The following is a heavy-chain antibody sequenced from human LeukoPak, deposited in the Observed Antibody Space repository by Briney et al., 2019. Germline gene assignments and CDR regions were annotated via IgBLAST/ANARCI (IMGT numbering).Heavy chain of an antibody. Sequence: PGGSLRLSCAASGFTFSGYWMSWLRQAPGRGLEWVANIKQDGSEKSYVDSVKGRFAISRDNAKNSLYLQMNSLRAEDTAVYYCTRGTNNDHWGQGTLVTVSS. CDR2: IKQDGSEK. J-gene: IGHJ4*02. CDR3: TRGTNNDH. V-gene: IGHV3-7*01. CDR1: GFTFSGYW.